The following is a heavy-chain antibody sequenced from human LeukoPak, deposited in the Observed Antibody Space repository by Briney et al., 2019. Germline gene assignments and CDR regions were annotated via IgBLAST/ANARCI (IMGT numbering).Heavy chain of an antibody. D-gene: IGHD6-13*01. Sequence: GGSLRLSCAASGFTFSKFAMSWVRQAPGKGPEWVSTISSSGGDTYYADSVKGRFTVSRDSSKNTLFLQMNSLRAEDTALYYCAKGSLGSWYFFDYWGQGTLVTVSS. CDR2: ISSSGGDT. J-gene: IGHJ4*02. CDR1: GFTFSKFA. CDR3: AKGSLGSWYFFDY. V-gene: IGHV3-23*01.